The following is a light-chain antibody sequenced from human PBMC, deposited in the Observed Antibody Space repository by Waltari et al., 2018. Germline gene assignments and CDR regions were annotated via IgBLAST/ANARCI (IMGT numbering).Light chain of an antibody. Sequence: QSVLTQPPSASGTPGQRVTISCSGSSSNIGSNTVNWYQELPGTAPKLPIYSNNPRPSGVPDRFSGSKSSTSADLAISGLRSEDEADYYCAAWDDSLNGVVFGGGTKLTVL. CDR3: AAWDDSLNGVV. J-gene: IGLJ2*01. CDR1: SSNIGSNT. V-gene: IGLV1-44*01. CDR2: SNN.